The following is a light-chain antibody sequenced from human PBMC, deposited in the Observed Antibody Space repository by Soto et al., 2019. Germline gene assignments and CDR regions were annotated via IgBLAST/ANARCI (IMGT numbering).Light chain of an antibody. CDR1: QGISSY. CDR3: GQLNSYALT. CDR2: AAS. J-gene: IGKJ4*01. V-gene: IGKV1-9*01. Sequence: IQLTQSPSSLSASVGDRVTITCRASQGISSYLAWYQQSPGKAPKLLIYAASTLQSGVPSRFRGSGSGTAFTLTISSLQPEDFATYYYGQLNSYALTFGGGAKVDIX.